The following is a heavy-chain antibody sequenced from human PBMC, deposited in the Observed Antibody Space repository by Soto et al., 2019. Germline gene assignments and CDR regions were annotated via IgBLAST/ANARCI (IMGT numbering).Heavy chain of an antibody. CDR2: IWYDGSNK. J-gene: IGHJ3*02. CDR1: GFTFSSYG. D-gene: IGHD2-8*01. V-gene: IGHV3-33*01. Sequence: QVQLVESGGGVVQPGRSLRLSCAASGFTFSSYGMHWVRQAPGKGLEWVAVIWYDGSNKYYADSVKGRFTISRDNSKNTLYLQMNSLRAEDTAVYYCERANGPGAFDIWGQGTMVTVSS. CDR3: ERANGPGAFDI.